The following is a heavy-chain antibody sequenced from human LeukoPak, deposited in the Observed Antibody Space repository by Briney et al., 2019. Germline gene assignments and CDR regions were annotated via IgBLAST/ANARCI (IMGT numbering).Heavy chain of an antibody. CDR2: IIPIFGTA. CDR1: GGTFSSYA. J-gene: IGHJ5*02. CDR3: ARASSDCSGGSCWFDP. D-gene: IGHD2-15*01. V-gene: IGHV1-69*13. Sequence: ASVKVSCKASGGTFSSYAISWVRQAPGQGLEWMGGIIPIFGTANYAQKFQGRVTITADESTSTAYMELSSLRSEDTAVYYCARASSDCSGGSCWFDPWGRGTLVTVSS.